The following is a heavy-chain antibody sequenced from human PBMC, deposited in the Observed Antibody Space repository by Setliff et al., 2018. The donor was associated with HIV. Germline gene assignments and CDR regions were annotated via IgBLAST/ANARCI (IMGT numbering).Heavy chain of an antibody. D-gene: IGHD3-10*01. V-gene: IGHV4-39*01. J-gene: IGHJ6*03. CDR2: IYHSGST. CDR3: ARQWAGRVMDV. Sequence: PSETLSLTCAVSGGSIDSFSYYWGWIRQTPGKELEWIGNIYHSGSTNYNPSLKSRAAISVDGSKRHFFLKLRSVTAADTAVYYCARQWAGRVMDVWGNGTTVTVSS. CDR1: GGSIDSFSYY.